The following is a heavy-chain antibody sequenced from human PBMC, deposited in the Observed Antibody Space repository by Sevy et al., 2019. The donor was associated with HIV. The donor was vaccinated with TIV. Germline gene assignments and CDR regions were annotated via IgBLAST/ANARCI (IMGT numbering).Heavy chain of an antibody. CDR3: ARDDEYSSSSPLFGYYYYGMDV. CDR2: ISYDGSNK. CDR1: GFTFSSYA. J-gene: IGHJ6*02. Sequence: GGSLRLSCAASGFTFSSYAMHWARQAPGKGLEWVAVISYDGSNKYYADSVKGRFTISRDNSKNTLYLQMNSLRAEDTAVYYCARDDEYSSSSPLFGYYYYGMDVWGQGTTVTVSS. V-gene: IGHV3-30*04. D-gene: IGHD6-6*01.